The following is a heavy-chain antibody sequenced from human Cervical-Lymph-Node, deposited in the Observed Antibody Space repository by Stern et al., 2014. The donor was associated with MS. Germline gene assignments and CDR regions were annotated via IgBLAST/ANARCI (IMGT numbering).Heavy chain of an antibody. J-gene: IGHJ4*02. CDR2: IIPIFGTA. D-gene: IGHD5-12*01. CDR3: ARGRLLRVATILYYFDY. Sequence: QVQLVQSGAEVKKPGSSVKVSCKASGGTFSSYAISWVRQAPGQGLEWMGGIIPIFGTANYAQKFQGRVTITADESTSTAYMELSSLRSEDTAVYYCARGRLLRVATILYYFDYWGQGTLVTVSS. CDR1: GGTFSSYA. V-gene: IGHV1-69*01.